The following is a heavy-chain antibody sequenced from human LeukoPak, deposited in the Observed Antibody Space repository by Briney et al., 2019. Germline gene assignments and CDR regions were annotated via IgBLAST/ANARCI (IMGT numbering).Heavy chain of an antibody. CDR3: ARDEHYYYGSGSEFDY. J-gene: IGHJ4*02. Sequence: GASVKVSCKASGYTFTSYGISWVRQAPGQGLEWMGWISAYNGNTNYAQKLQGRVTMTTDTSTSTAHMELRSLKSDDTAVYYCARDEHYYYGSGSEFDYWGQGTLVTVSS. CDR1: GYTFTSYG. CDR2: ISAYNGNT. V-gene: IGHV1-18*01. D-gene: IGHD3-10*01.